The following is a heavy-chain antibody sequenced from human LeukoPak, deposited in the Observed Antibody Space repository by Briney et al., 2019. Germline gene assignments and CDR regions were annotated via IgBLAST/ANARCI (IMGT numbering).Heavy chain of an antibody. CDR2: IYSGGST. Sequence: PSQTLSLTCTVSGGSISSGGYYWGWIRQSPGKGLEWIGTIYSGGSTYYNPSLKSRVTLSVDTSKNHFYLKLNSVTAADTAVYYCARSLGIVVVTGLTEDDWFDPWGQGTLVTVSS. J-gene: IGHJ5*02. D-gene: IGHD2-21*02. V-gene: IGHV4-39*07. CDR1: GGSISSGGYY. CDR3: ARSLGIVVVTGLTEDDWFDP.